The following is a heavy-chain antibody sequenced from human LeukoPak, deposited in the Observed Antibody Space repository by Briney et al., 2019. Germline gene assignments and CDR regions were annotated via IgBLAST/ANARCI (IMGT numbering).Heavy chain of an antibody. CDR1: GGSISSYY. Sequence: PSETLSLTCTVTGGSISSYYWSWIRQPAGKGLEWIGRTYTSGSTNYNPSLKSRVTISVDKSKNQFSLKLSSVPAADTAVYYCARDSSGSYTWFDPWGQGTLVTVSS. CDR3: ARDSSGSYTWFDP. D-gene: IGHD6-19*01. J-gene: IGHJ5*02. CDR2: TYTSGST. V-gene: IGHV4-4*07.